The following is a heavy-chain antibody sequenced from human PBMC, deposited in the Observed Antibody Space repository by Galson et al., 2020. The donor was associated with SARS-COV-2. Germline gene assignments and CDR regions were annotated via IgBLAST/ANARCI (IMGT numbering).Heavy chain of an antibody. CDR3: ASLPAAGNRAYDYYGMDV. CDR2: ISSSSSYI. J-gene: IGHJ6*02. V-gene: IGHV3-21*01. CDR1: GFTFRSYS. D-gene: IGHD6-13*01. Sequence: LSLTCAASGFTFRSYSMNWVRQAPGKGLEWVSSISSSSSYIYYADSVKGRFTISRDNAKNSLYLQMNSLRAEDTAVYYCASLPAAGNRAYDYYGMDVWGQGTTVTVSS.